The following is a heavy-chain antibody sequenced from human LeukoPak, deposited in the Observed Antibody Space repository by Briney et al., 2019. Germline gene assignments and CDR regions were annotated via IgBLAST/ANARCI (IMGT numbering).Heavy chain of an antibody. CDR2: FDPEDGGT. J-gene: IGHJ4*02. CDR3: VTVRVGATAIDY. D-gene: IGHD1-26*01. Sequence: ASLKVSCKVSGYTLTELSMHWARQAPGKGLEWMGGFDPEDGGTIYAQKFQGRVTMTEDRSTDTAYMELSSLRSEDTAVYYCVTVRVGATAIDYWGQGTLVTVSS. V-gene: IGHV1-24*01. CDR1: GYTLTELS.